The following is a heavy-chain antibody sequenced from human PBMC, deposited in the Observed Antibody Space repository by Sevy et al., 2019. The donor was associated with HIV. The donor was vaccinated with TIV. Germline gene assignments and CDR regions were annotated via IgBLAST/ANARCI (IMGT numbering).Heavy chain of an antibody. Sequence: SETLSLTCTVSGGSISSYYWSWIRQPPGKGLEWIGYIYYSGSTNYKPSLKSRVTISVDTSKNQFSLKLSSVTAADTAVYYCARPKRIAAAGDAFDIWGQGTMVTVSS. CDR2: IYYSGST. V-gene: IGHV4-59*01. CDR3: ARPKRIAAAGDAFDI. CDR1: GGSISSYY. J-gene: IGHJ3*02. D-gene: IGHD6-13*01.